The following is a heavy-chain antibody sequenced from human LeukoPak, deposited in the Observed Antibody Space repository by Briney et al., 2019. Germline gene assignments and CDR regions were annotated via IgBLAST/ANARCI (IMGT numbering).Heavy chain of an antibody. CDR1: GYTFTGYY. CDR3: ARDECSSASCYGGY. D-gene: IGHD2-2*01. Sequence: GASVKVSCKASGYTFTGYYMHWVRQAPGQGLEWMGWINPNSGDTNYAQKFQGRVTMTRDTSISTAYMELSRLRSDDTAVYYCARDECSSASCYGGYWGQGTLVTVSS. V-gene: IGHV1-2*02. J-gene: IGHJ4*02. CDR2: INPNSGDT.